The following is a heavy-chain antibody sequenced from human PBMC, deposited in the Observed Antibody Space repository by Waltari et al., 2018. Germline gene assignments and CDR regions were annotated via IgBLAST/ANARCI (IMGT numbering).Heavy chain of an antibody. V-gene: IGHV4-4*02. Sequence: QLQLQESGPGLVKSSGTLSLACTVSGDSISSLSWWTWVRQSPGKGLEWVGEVVQSGSANYNPSLKSRVNMSVDKSTNQFFLTLNSVTAADTAIYYCAKISLHREGYSWGQGTLVTVAS. CDR1: GDSISSLSW. J-gene: IGHJ4*02. D-gene: IGHD3-3*01. CDR3: AKISLHREGYS. CDR2: VVQSGSA.